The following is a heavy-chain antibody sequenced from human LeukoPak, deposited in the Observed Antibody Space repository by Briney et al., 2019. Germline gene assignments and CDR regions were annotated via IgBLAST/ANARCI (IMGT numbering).Heavy chain of an antibody. J-gene: IGHJ4*02. V-gene: IGHV1-69*04. CDR1: GGTFSTYA. D-gene: IGHD6-13*01. CDR3: ARVPQGSSWPYYFDY. Sequence: EASVKVSCKASGGTFSTYAISWVRQAPGQGLEWVGRIVPILGTADYAQNFQGRVTITADRSTTTAYMELSSLRSEGTAVYYCARVPQGSSWPYYFDYWGQGTLVTVSS. CDR2: IVPILGTA.